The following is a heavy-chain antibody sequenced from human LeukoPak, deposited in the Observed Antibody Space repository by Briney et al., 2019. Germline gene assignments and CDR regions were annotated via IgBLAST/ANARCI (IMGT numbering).Heavy chain of an antibody. J-gene: IGHJ4*02. CDR2: ISTSNGDT. CDR1: GYTFSTYG. Sequence: ASVKVSCKASGYTFSTYGISWVRQAPGQGLEWMGWISTSNGDTKYAQKLQGRVTMTTDTSTSTAYMEPRNLRSDDTAVYYCAREGLGELTLDYWGQGTLVTVSS. CDR3: AREGLGELTLDY. D-gene: IGHD3-16*01. V-gene: IGHV1-18*01.